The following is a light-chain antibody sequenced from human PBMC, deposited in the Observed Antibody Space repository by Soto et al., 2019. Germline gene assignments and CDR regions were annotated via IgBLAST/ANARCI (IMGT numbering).Light chain of an antibody. CDR2: WVS. CDR3: QQYSTTPVT. J-gene: IGKJ1*01. V-gene: IGKV4-1*01. Sequence: DIVMTQSPDSLAVSLGERATINCKSSQTVLHCSTYLAWYQQKPGQPPKLLIYWVSNRESGVPDRFSGSGSGTDFTLAISGLQAEDVAVYCCQQYSTTPVTLGQGTKVEIK. CDR1: QTVLHCSTY.